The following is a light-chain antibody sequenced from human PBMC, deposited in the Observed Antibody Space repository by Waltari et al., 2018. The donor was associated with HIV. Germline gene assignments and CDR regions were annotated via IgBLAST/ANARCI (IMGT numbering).Light chain of an antibody. J-gene: IGLJ3*02. CDR2: KNN. V-gene: IGLV1-47*01. CDR1: SSNIGRND. Sequence: QSVLTQPPSASGTPGQRVTMSCSGSSSNIGRNDVYWYQQFPGMAPKILIYKNNQRPSGVPDRFSGSKSGTSASLAINGLRSEDEADYYCAAWDDYLRGVFGGGTKLTVL. CDR3: AAWDDYLRGV.